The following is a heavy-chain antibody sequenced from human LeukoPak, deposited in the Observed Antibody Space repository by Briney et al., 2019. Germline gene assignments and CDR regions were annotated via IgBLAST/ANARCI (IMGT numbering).Heavy chain of an antibody. CDR1: GYTFTGYY. D-gene: IGHD1-26*01. Sequence: GASVKVSCKASGYTFTGYYMHLVRQAPGQGLEWMGWINPNSGGTNYAQKFQGRVTMTRDTSISTAYMKLSRLRSDDTAVYYCASVPYSGSPRRDYWGQGTLVTVSS. CDR3: ASVPYSGSPRRDY. V-gene: IGHV1-2*02. J-gene: IGHJ4*02. CDR2: INPNSGGT.